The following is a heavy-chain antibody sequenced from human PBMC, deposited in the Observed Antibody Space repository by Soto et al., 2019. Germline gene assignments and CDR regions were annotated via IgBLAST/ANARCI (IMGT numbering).Heavy chain of an antibody. D-gene: IGHD5-12*01. CDR2: IGAARDP. J-gene: IGHJ4*02. CDR1: GFTFSDYD. V-gene: IGHV3-13*05. CDR3: ARDSGGYSGYDLYFDY. Sequence: GGSLRLSCTASGFTFSDYDMHWVRQAAGKGLEWVSTIGAARDPYYTGSVKGRFTISRDNSKNTLYPQMNSLRAEDTAVYYCARDSGGYSGYDLYFDYWGQGTLVTVSS.